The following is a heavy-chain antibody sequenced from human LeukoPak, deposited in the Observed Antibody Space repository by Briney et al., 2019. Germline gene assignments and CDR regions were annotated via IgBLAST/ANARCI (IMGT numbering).Heavy chain of an antibody. V-gene: IGHV4-34*01. Sequence: TSETLSLTCAVYGGSFSGYYWSWIRQPPGKGLEWIGEINHSGSTNYNPSLKSRVTISVDTSKNQFSLKLSSVTAADTAVYYCARLGGAFDIWGQGTMVTVSS. CDR2: INHSGST. CDR1: GGSFSGYY. D-gene: IGHD3-16*01. CDR3: ARLGGAFDI. J-gene: IGHJ3*02.